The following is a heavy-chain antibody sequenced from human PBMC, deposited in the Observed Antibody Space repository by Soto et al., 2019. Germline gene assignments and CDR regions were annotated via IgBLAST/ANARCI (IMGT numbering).Heavy chain of an antibody. V-gene: IGHV3-9*01. CDR3: AKDRTVTTFGNWFDP. D-gene: IGHD4-17*01. J-gene: IGHJ5*02. CDR2: ISWNSGSI. Sequence: EVQLVESGGGLVQPGRSLRLSCAASGFTFDDYAMHWVRQAPGKGLEWVSGISWNSGSIGYSDSVKGRFTISRDNAKNSLYLQMNSLRAEDTAWYYCAKDRTVTTFGNWFDPWGQGTLVTVSS. CDR1: GFTFDDYA.